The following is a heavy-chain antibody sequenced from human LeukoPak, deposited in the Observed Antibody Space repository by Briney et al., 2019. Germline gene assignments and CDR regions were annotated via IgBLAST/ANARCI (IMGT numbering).Heavy chain of an antibody. V-gene: IGHV4-59*01. CDR2: IYYSGST. CDR3: ARDGSSSWYYFDY. CDR1: GGSISSYY. Sequence: PSETLSLTCTGSGGSISSYYWSWIRQPPGKGLEWIGYIYYSGSTNYNPSLKSRVTISVDTSKNQFSLKLSSVTAADTAVYYCARDGSSSWYYFDYWGQGTLVTVSS. D-gene: IGHD6-13*01. J-gene: IGHJ4*02.